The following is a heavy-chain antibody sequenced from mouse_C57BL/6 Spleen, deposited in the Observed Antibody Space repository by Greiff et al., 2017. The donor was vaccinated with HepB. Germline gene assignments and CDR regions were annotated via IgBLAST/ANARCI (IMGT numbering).Heavy chain of an antibody. CDR3: AIRSNYAMDY. V-gene: IGHV1-50*01. Sequence: QVQLQQPGAELVKPGASVKLSCKASGYTFTSYWMQWVKQRPGQGLEWIGEIDPSDSYTNYNQKFKGKATLTVDTSCSTAYMQLSSLTSEDSAVYYCAIRSNYAMDYWGQGTSVTVSS. D-gene: IGHD5-1*01. CDR2: IDPSDSYT. CDR1: GYTFTSYW. J-gene: IGHJ4*01.